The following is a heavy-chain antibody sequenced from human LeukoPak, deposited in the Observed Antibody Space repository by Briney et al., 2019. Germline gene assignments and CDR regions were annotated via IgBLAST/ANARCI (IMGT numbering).Heavy chain of an antibody. Sequence: GGSLRLSCAASGFTFSTYAMHWVRQAPGKGLEWVAVISQNGNEKYYTDSVKGRFTISRDNSMSTLYLQMNTLRGEDTAVYYCANDGGAYNLGDWGQGTLVTVSS. V-gene: IGHV3-30*04. CDR1: GFTFSTYA. CDR3: ANDGGAYNLGD. J-gene: IGHJ4*02. CDR2: ISQNGNEK. D-gene: IGHD5-12*01.